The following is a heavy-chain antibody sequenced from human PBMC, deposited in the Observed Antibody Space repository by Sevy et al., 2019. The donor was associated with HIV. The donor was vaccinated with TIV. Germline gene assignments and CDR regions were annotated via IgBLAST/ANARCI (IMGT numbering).Heavy chain of an antibody. V-gene: IGHV1-8*01. CDR1: GYTFTSYD. CDR2: MNPNSGNT. Sequence: ASVKVSCKASGYTFTSYDINWVRQATGQGLEWMGWMNPNSGNTGYAQKFQGRVTMTRNTSISTAYMELSSLRSEDTAVYYCASSIVVVTAISYGMDVLGQGTTVTVSS. D-gene: IGHD2-21*02. CDR3: ASSIVVVTAISYGMDV. J-gene: IGHJ6*02.